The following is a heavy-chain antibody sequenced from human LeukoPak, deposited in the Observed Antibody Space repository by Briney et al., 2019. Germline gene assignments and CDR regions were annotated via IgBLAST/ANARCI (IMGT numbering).Heavy chain of an antibody. Sequence: SETLSLTCTVSGGSISSHYWSWIRQPPGKGLEWIGYIYYSGSTIYNPSLKSRVTISVDTSKNQFSLKLSSVTAADTAVYYCARDRGYVMPGYFDYWGQGTLVTVSS. J-gene: IGHJ4*02. D-gene: IGHD3-22*01. CDR3: ARDRGYVMPGYFDY. CDR1: GGSISSHY. V-gene: IGHV4-59*11. CDR2: IYYSGST.